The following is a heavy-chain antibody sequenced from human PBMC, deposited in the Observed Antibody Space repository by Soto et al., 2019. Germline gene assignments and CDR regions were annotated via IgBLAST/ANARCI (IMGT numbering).Heavy chain of an antibody. Sequence: EVPLVESGGGLVQPGGSLRLSCAASGFTFSSYSMNWVRQAPGKGLEWVSYISSSSTTKYYADSVKGRFTISRDNAKNALYLQMNSLRAEDMAVYDCARDGCSGSNCLNWFDPWGQGTLVTVSS. CDR2: ISSSSTTK. D-gene: IGHD2-15*01. V-gene: IGHV3-48*01. CDR3: ARDGCSGSNCLNWFDP. CDR1: GFTFSSYS. J-gene: IGHJ5*02.